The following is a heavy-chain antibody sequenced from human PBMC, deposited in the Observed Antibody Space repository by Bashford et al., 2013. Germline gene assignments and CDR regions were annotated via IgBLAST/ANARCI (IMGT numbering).Heavy chain of an antibody. J-gene: IGHJ6*02. Sequence: ASVKVSCKASGYSFSTFAMHWVRQAPGQRLEWMGWINVGNGNTKYSQKFQGRVTITRDTSASTGYMELSSLRSDDTAVYYCARDARDFYGMDVWGQGTTVTVSS. CDR2: INVGNGNT. V-gene: IGHV1-3*01. CDR3: ARDARDFYGMDV. CDR1: GYSFSTFA.